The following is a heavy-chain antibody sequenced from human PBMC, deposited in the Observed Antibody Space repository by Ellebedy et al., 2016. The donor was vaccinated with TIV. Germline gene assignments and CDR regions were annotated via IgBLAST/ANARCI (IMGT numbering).Heavy chain of an antibody. CDR3: AKDQVAGDGRWVFDS. CDR2: MYGSGRGI. D-gene: IGHD5-24*01. J-gene: IGHJ3*01. V-gene: IGHV3-23*01. CDR1: GFTFSAFA. Sequence: PGGSLRLSCGPFGFTFSAFAMGWVRQTPGKGLEWVSGMYGSGRGISYSESVKGRFIISRDNSKNTLYLEMNSLRAEDTAIYYCAKDQVAGDGRWVFDSWGQGTVVTVSS.